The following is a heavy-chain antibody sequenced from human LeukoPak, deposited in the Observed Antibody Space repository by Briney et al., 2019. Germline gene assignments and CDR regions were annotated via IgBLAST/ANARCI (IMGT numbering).Heavy chain of an antibody. CDR2: IKQDGSQT. D-gene: IGHD3-10*01. CDR1: GFTFSSYW. CDR3: ATDGRSGKHDFDY. J-gene: IGHJ4*02. V-gene: IGHV3-7*01. Sequence: PGGSLRLSCAASGFTFSSYWMSWVRQAPGKGLEWVANIKQDGSQTYYEDSVKGRFTISRDNAKNSVYLQMNSLRAEDTAVNFCATDGRSGKHDFDYWGQGTLVTVSS.